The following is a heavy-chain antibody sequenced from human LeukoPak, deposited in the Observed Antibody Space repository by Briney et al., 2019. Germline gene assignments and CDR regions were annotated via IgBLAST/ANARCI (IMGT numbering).Heavy chain of an antibody. V-gene: IGHV1-2*02. D-gene: IGHD3-16*02. CDR1: GYTFTGYY. CDR3: ASTPEYDYVWGTYREAGAFDI. CDR2: INPNSGGT. J-gene: IGHJ3*02. Sequence: ASVKVSCKASGYTFTGYYIHWVRQAPGQGLEWMGWINPNSGGTNYAQKFQGRVTMTRDTSISTAYMELSRLRSDDTAVYYCASTPEYDYVWGTYREAGAFDIWGQGTMVTVSS.